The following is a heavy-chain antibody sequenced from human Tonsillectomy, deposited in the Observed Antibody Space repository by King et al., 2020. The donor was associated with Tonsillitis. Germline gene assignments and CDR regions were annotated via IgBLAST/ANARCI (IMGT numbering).Heavy chain of an antibody. V-gene: IGHV1-2*02. D-gene: IGHD6-13*01. Sequence: HVQLVQSGAEVKRPGASVKVSCKASGFTFSGYYMHWVRQAPGQGLEWMGWIDPNSGGTNYAQEFQGRVTMTRDTSISTAYMELSSLRSNDTAVFFCARTLAAAGSPRPVDFWGQGTLVTVSS. CDR1: GFTFSGYY. J-gene: IGHJ4*02. CDR3: ARTLAAAGSPRPVDF. CDR2: IDPNSGGT.